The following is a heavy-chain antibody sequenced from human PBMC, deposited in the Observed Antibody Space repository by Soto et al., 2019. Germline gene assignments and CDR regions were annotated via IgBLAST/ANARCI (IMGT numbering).Heavy chain of an antibody. CDR1: GGTFSSYA. CDR3: ARGYCSSTSCYKTLDY. CDR2: IIPIFGTA. J-gene: IGHJ4*02. Sequence: QVQLVQSGAEVKKPGSSVRVSCKASGGTFSSYAISWVRQAPGQGLEWMGGIIPIFGTANYAQKFQGRVTITADESTSTAYMELSSLRSEDTAVYYCARGYCSSTSCYKTLDYWGQGTLVTVSS. D-gene: IGHD2-2*02. V-gene: IGHV1-69*01.